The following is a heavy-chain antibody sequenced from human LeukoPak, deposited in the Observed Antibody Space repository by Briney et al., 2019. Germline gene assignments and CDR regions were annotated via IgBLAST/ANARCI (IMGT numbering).Heavy chain of an antibody. CDR2: VDGLSETI. CDR1: GFTFSGYD. D-gene: IGHD2-21*02. V-gene: IGHV3-21*06. J-gene: IGHJ4*02. CDR3: ARDVTARNYFDS. Sequence: GSLRLSCAASGFTFSGYDMSWVRQAPGKGLEWLSAVDGLSETIYYADSVKGRFTISRDNAKNSLSLHMTNLRVEDTAIYYCARDVTARNYFDSWGQGTLVTVSS.